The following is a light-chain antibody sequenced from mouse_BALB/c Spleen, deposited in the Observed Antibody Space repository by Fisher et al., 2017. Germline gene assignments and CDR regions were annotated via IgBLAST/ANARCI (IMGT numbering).Light chain of an antibody. CDR1: SSVSSSY. V-gene: IGKV4-79*01. Sequence: IVLTQSPAIMSASPGEKVTLTCSASSSVSSSYLYWYQQKPGSSPKLWIYSTSNLAPGVPARFSGSGSGTSYSLTISSMEAEDAATYYCQQWSSNPPTFGAGTKLELK. J-gene: IGKJ5*01. CDR2: STS. CDR3: QQWSSNPPT.